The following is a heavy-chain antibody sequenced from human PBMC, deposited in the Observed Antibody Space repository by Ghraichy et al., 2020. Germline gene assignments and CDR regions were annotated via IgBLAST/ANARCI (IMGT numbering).Heavy chain of an antibody. CDR3: ARGYCDGGPCTLRPYFDY. V-gene: IGHV1-2*06. CDR2: ISPKNGVT. D-gene: IGHD2-21*01. Sequence: ASVKVSCAASGYTFTDYSIHWVRQAPGQGLEWMGRISPKNGVTNYAQNFQGRVTMTRDTSITTAYLELSRLTSDDTAVYYCARGYCDGGPCTLRPYFDYWGQGTLVTVSS. CDR1: GYTFTDYS. J-gene: IGHJ4*02.